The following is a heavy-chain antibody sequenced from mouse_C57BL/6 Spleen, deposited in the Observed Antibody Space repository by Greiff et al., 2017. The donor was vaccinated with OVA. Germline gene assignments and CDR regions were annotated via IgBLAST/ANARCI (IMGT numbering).Heavy chain of an antibody. V-gene: IGHV1-50*01. Sequence: VQLQQPGAELVPPGASVTLSCKASGYTFPSSWLQWVKQRPGPGLEWIGEIDPSDSYTNSTQKFQGKAPLTVDTSSSTAYMQLSSLTSEDSAVYYCARYLIYYYGFDYWGQGTTLTVSS. CDR1: GYTFPSSW. CDR3: ARYLIYYYGFDY. J-gene: IGHJ2*01. CDR2: IDPSDSYT. D-gene: IGHD1-1*01.